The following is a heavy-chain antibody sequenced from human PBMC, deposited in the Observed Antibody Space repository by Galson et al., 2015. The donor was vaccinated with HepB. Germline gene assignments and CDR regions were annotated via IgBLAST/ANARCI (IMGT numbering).Heavy chain of an antibody. CDR2: ISSSSLYV. CDR1: GFTLSTYS. Sequence: SLRLSCASSGFTLSTYSMNWVRQAPGKGLEWVSSISSSSLYVYYADSVRGRFTVSRDNAKNSHYLQMNSLSAEDTAVYYCARVYGSGSYGYGMDVWGQGTTVNVS. D-gene: IGHD3-10*01. V-gene: IGHV3-21*01. CDR3: ARVYGSGSYGYGMDV. J-gene: IGHJ6*02.